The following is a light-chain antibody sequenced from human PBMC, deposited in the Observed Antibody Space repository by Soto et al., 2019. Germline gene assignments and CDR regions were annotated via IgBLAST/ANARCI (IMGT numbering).Light chain of an antibody. CDR1: SSNIGSNA. V-gene: IGLV1-44*01. CDR3: AGWDDSLNGWV. CDR2: TSN. J-gene: IGLJ3*02. Sequence: QSVMIQSPSASGTPGQTVTISCSGSSSNIGSNAVNWFQQVPGTAPKLLIYTSNQRPSGVPDRFSGSKSGTSASLAISGLQSEDEADYYCAGWDDSLNGWVFGGGTKLTVL.